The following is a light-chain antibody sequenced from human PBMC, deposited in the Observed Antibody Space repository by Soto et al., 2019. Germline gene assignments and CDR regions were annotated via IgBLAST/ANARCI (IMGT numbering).Light chain of an antibody. CDR1: SSNIGNNY. J-gene: IGLJ2*01. CDR3: GTWDSSLSAVV. CDR2: DNN. Sequence: QSVLTQPPSVSAAPGQKVTISCSGSSSNIGNNYVSWYQQLPGTAPKLLIYDNNKRPSGIPDRFSGSKSGTSATRGITGLHTGDEADYYCGTWDSSLSAVVFGGGTKLTVL. V-gene: IGLV1-51*01.